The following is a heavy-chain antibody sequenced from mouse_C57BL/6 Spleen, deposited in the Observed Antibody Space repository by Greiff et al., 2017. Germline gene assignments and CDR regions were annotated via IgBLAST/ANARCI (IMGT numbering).Heavy chain of an antibody. CDR3: ASDKYEGLIDY. V-gene: IGHV1-39*01. D-gene: IGHD5-1-1*01. CDR2: INPNCGST. J-gene: IGHJ3*01. CDR1: GYSFTSYC. Sequence: VQLQQSGPELVKPGASVKISCKASGYSFTSYCMHWVKQSNGKGLEWIGIINPNCGSTSYNQKFKGKATLTVDQSSSTAYMQLSSLTSEDFAVYFCASDKYEGLIDYWGQGTLVTVSA.